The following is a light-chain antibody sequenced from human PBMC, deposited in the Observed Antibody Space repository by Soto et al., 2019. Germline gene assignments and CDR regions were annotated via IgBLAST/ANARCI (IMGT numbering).Light chain of an antibody. Sequence: QSVLTQPPSVSGAPGQRVTISCTGSSSNVGAGNDVHWYRQLPGEAPKFLIYVNNNRPSGVPDRFSGSKSGTSASLAITGLQAEDEAAYYCQSYDNALSAWVFGGGTKVTVL. CDR2: VNN. CDR3: QSYDNALSAWV. J-gene: IGLJ3*02. CDR1: SSNVGAGND. V-gene: IGLV1-40*01.